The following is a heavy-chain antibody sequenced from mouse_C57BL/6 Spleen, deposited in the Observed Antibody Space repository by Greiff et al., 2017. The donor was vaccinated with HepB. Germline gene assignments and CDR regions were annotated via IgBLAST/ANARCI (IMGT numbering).Heavy chain of an antibody. CDR3: ARVRYFDV. V-gene: IGHV1-50*01. J-gene: IGHJ1*03. Sequence: VKLQQPGAELVKPGASVKLSCKASGYTFTSYWMQWVKQRPGQGLEWIGEIDPSDSYTNYNQKFKGKATLTVDTSSSTAYMQLSSLTSEDSAVYYCARVRYFDVWGTGTTVTVSS. CDR2: IDPSDSYT. CDR1: GYTFTSYW.